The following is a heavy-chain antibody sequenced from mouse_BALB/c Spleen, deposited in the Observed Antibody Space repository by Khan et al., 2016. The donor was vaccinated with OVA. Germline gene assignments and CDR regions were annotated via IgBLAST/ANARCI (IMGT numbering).Heavy chain of an antibody. CDR1: GYTFTDYY. J-gene: IGHJ3*01. V-gene: IGHV1-84*01. CDR3: AREGYYGNSRAWFAY. D-gene: IGHD2-1*01. Sequence: QIQLVQSGPELVKPGASVRISCKASGYTFTDYYINWMKQRPGQGLEWIGWIYPGNVNTKYNEKFKDKAILTADKSSSTAYIQLSSLTSEDSAVYFWAREGYYGNSRAWFAYWGQGTLVTVST. CDR2: IYPGNVNT.